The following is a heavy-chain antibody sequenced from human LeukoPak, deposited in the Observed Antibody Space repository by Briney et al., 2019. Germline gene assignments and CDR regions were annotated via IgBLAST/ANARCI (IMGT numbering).Heavy chain of an antibody. V-gene: IGHV5-51*01. CDR3: ASTYYDFWSGYYKGDNWYDP. CDR1: GYSFTSCW. D-gene: IGHD3-3*01. Sequence: PGESLKISCKGSGYSFTSCWICWVRQMPGKGLEWMGIIYPGDSDTRYSPSFQGQVTISADKSISTAYLQWSSLKASDTAMYYCASTYYDFWSGYYKGDNWYDPWGQGTLVIFSS. J-gene: IGHJ5*02. CDR2: IYPGDSDT.